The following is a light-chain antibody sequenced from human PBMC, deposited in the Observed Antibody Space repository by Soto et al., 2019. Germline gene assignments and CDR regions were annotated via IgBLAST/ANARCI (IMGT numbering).Light chain of an antibody. CDR2: EVN. CDR3: SSYTSSSTYV. V-gene: IGLV2-14*01. Sequence: QSALTQPASVSGSPGQSIAISCTGASSDVGDYNYVSWYQHHPGKAPKLLIYEVNNRPSGVSDRFSGSKSGNVASLTISWHQAEGEADYYCSSYTSSSTYVFGTGTKVTVL. CDR1: SSDVGDYNY. J-gene: IGLJ1*01.